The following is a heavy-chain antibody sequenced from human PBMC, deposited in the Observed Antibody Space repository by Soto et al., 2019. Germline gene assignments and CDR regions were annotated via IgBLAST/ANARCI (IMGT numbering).Heavy chain of an antibody. J-gene: IGHJ4*02. CDR2: ISGSGDST. CDR1: GFTFSSYA. CDR3: ARRSSGWYFDY. V-gene: IGHV3-23*01. D-gene: IGHD6-19*01. Sequence: EVQLLESGGGLVQPGGSLRLSCAASGFTFSSYAMNWVRQAPGKGLEWVSVISGSGDSTYYADSVKGRFTISRDNSKNTLYLLMNSLRAEDTAVYYCARRSSGWYFDYLGQGTLVTVSS.